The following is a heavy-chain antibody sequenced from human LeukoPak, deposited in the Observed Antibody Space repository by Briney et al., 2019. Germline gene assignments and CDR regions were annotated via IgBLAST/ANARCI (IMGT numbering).Heavy chain of an antibody. J-gene: IGHJ4*02. CDR1: GGSFSGYY. Sequence: SETLSLTCAVFGGSFSGYYWSWIRQPPGKGLEWIGEINHSGSTNYNPSLKSRVTISVDTSKNQFSLKLSSVTAADTAVYYCARAHSYCSSTSCYCYFDYWGQGTLVTVSS. CDR2: INHSGST. D-gene: IGHD2-2*01. V-gene: IGHV4-34*01. CDR3: ARAHSYCSSTSCYCYFDY.